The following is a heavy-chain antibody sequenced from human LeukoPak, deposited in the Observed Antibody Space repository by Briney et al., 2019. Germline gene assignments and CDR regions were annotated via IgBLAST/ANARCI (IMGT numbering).Heavy chain of an antibody. J-gene: IGHJ4*02. D-gene: IGHD5-24*01. CDR1: GFTFSNAW. Sequence: PGGSLRLSCAASGFTFSNAWMSWVRQAPGKGLEWVGRIKSKTDGGTTDYAAPVKGRFTISRDDSKNTLYLQANSLKTEDTAFYYCTTRINGDGYHWAYDSWGQGTLVTVSS. CDR2: IKSKTDGGTT. V-gene: IGHV3-15*01. CDR3: TTRINGDGYHWAYDS.